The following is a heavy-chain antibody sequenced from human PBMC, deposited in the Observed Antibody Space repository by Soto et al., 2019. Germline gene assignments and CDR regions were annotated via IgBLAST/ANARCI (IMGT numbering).Heavy chain of an antibody. CDR3: ARKNTYYYDSSGRMDV. D-gene: IGHD3-22*01. CDR1: GFTFSSYS. V-gene: IGHV3-48*02. J-gene: IGHJ6*02. Sequence: EVQLVESGGGLVQPGGSLRLSCAASGFTFSSYSMNWVRQAPGEGLEWVSYISSSSSTIYYADSVKGRFTISRDNAKNSLYLQMNSLRDEDTAVYYCARKNTYYYDSSGRMDVWGQGTTVTVSS. CDR2: ISSSSSTI.